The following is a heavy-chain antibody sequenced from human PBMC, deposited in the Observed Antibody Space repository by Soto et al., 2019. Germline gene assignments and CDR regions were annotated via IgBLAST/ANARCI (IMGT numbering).Heavy chain of an antibody. D-gene: IGHD3-22*01. CDR3: GGVGYDSRRYYDRNYYYYGMDV. V-gene: IGHV4-4*02. Sequence: QVQLQESGPGLVKPSGTLSLTCAVSGGSISSSNWWSWVRQPPGKGLEWIGEIYHSGSTNYNPSLGRGATIAGDKSKNEYVLMGSLVTDAATVEYYCGGVGYDSRRYYDRNYYYYGMDVWGQGTTVTVSS. J-gene: IGHJ6*02. CDR2: IYHSGST. CDR1: GGSISSSNW.